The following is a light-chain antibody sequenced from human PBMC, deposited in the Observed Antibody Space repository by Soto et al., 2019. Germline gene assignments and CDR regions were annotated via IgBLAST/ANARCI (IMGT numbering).Light chain of an antibody. CDR3: QQYDNLPPFT. CDR1: RTITMY. V-gene: IGKV1-33*01. J-gene: IGKJ3*01. Sequence: DIQMTQSPSSLSASVGDRVTITCRASRTITMYLNWYQQKPGKAPKLLIYDASNLETGVPSRFSGSGSGTDFTFTISSLQPEDIATYYCQQYDNLPPFTFGPGTKVDIK. CDR2: DAS.